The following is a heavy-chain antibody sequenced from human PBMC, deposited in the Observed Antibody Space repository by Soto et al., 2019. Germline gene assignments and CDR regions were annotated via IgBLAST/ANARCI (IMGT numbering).Heavy chain of an antibody. CDR1: GYTLTSYG. D-gene: IGHD5-18*01. V-gene: IGHV1-18*04. J-gene: IGHJ4*02. Sequence: ASVKVSCKASGYTLTSYGISWVRQAPGQGLEWMGWISAYNGNTNYAQKLQGRVTMTTDTSTSTAYMELRSLRSDDTAVYYCAREKMGYSYGLVDYWGQGTLVTVSS. CDR3: AREKMGYSYGLVDY. CDR2: ISAYNGNT.